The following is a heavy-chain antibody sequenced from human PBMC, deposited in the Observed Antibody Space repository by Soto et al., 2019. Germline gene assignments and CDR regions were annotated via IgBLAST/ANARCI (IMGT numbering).Heavy chain of an antibody. J-gene: IGHJ6*02. V-gene: IGHV4-31*03. CDR1: GGSISSGGYY. CDR2: IYYSGST. Sequence: SETLSLTCTVSGGSISSGGYYWSWIRQHPGKGLEWIGYIYYSGSTYYNPSLKSRVTISVDTSKNQFSLKLSSVTAADTAVYYCARGGYSYLSASPYYYGMDVWGQGTTVTVSS. CDR3: ARGGYSYLSASPYYYGMDV. D-gene: IGHD5-18*01.